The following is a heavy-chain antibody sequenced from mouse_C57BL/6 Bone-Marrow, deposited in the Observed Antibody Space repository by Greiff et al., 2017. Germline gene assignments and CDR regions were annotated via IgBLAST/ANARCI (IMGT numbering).Heavy chain of an antibody. CDR3: AKRALYGYSDV. Sequence: VKVVESGPGLVQPSPSLSITCTVSGFSLTSYGVHWVRQSPGKGLEWLGVIWRGGSTDDNAAFMSRLSITKDNSKSQVFFKMNSLQADDTAIYYGAKRALYGYSDVWGTGTTVTVSS. J-gene: IGHJ1*03. CDR2: IWRGGST. V-gene: IGHV2-5*01. CDR1: GFSLTSYG.